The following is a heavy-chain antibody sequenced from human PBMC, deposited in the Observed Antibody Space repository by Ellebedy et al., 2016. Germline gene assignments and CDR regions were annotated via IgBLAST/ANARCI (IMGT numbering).Heavy chain of an antibody. CDR1: GFSFRDYG. V-gene: IGHV3-48*02. Sequence: GGSLRLSCAASGFSFRDYGMHWVRQPPGKGLEWVSYISSSSNTIYYADSVKGRFSISRDNAKNSLYLQMNSLRDEDTAVYYCATNYGSGSYSFDYWGQGTLVTVSS. CDR2: ISSSSNTI. D-gene: IGHD3-10*01. J-gene: IGHJ4*02. CDR3: ATNYGSGSYSFDY.